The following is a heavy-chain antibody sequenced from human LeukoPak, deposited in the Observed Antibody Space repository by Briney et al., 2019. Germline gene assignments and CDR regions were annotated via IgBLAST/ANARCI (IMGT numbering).Heavy chain of an antibody. CDR2: INHSGST. D-gene: IGHD6-13*01. Sequence: SETLSLTCAVYGGSFSGYYWSWIRQPPGKGLEWIGEINHSGSTNYNPSLKSRVTISVDTSKNQFSLKLSSVTAADTAVYYCAKGEAAAQDNWFDPWGQGTLVTVSS. V-gene: IGHV4-34*01. CDR3: AKGEAAAQDNWFDP. J-gene: IGHJ5*02. CDR1: GGSFSGYY.